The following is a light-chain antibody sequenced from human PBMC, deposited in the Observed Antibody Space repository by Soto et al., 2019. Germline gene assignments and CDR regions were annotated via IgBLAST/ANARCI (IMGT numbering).Light chain of an antibody. Sequence: ETVLTQSPDTLSLSPGERATLSCRASQSVINYLAWYQQKPGQAPRLLIYGASTRATGIPGRFSGSGSGTDFTLTISRLEPEDFAVYYCQQYGSSPQTFGQGTKVDIK. CDR2: GAS. CDR3: QQYGSSPQT. CDR1: QSVINY. J-gene: IGKJ1*01. V-gene: IGKV3-20*01.